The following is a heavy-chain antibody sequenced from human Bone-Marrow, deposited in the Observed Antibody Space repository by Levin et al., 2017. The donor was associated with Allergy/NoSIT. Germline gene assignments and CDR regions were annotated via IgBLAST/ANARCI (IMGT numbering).Heavy chain of an antibody. Sequence: SQTLSLTCAVSGGSISSGGYSWSWIRQPPGKGLEWIGYIYHSGSTYYNPSLKSRVTISVDRSKNQFSLKLSSVTAADTAVYYCARDRAGTTLNGLGWFDPWGQGTLVTVSS. V-gene: IGHV4-30-2*01. CDR3: ARDRAGTTLNGLGWFDP. J-gene: IGHJ5*02. D-gene: IGHD1-7*01. CDR1: GGSISSGGYS. CDR2: IYHSGST.